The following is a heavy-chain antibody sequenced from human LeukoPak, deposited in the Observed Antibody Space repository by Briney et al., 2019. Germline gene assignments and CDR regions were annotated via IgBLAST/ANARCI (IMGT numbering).Heavy chain of an antibody. CDR1: GFTFSSYS. CDR3: ARNTLGYCSSTNCPLDY. J-gene: IGHJ4*02. D-gene: IGHD2-2*01. Sequence: GGSLRLSCAASGFTFSSYSMNWVRQAPGKGLEWVSYISSSSSTIYYADSVKGRFTISRDNAKNSLYLQMNSLRAEDTAVYYCARNTLGYCSSTNCPLDYWGQGTLVTASS. V-gene: IGHV3-48*01. CDR2: ISSSSSTI.